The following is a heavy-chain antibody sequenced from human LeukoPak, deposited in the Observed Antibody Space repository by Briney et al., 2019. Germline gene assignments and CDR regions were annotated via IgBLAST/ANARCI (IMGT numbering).Heavy chain of an antibody. Sequence: GSLRLSCAASGFTFSSYEMNWVRHAQRKGLEWVSYIRSSGSTIYYADSVKGRFSISRDNAKNSLYLQMNSLRAEDTAVYYCASSQVRGVTDWGQGTLVTVSS. CDR1: GFTFSSYE. CDR3: ASSQVRGVTD. CDR2: IRSSGSTI. V-gene: IGHV3-48*03. D-gene: IGHD3-10*01. J-gene: IGHJ4*02.